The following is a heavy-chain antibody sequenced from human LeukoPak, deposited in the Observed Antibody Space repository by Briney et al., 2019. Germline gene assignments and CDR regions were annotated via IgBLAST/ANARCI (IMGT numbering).Heavy chain of an antibody. CDR3: ARHGTYSNYGGAFDY. V-gene: IGHV4-39*01. D-gene: IGHD4-11*01. J-gene: IGHJ4*02. CDR1: GGSISSYY. CDR2: IYYSGST. Sequence: SETLSLTCTVSGGSISSYYWGWIRQPPGKGLEWIGSIYYSGSTYYNPSLKSRVTISVDTSKNQFSLKLSSVTAADTAVYYCARHGTYSNYGGAFDYWGQGTLVTVSS.